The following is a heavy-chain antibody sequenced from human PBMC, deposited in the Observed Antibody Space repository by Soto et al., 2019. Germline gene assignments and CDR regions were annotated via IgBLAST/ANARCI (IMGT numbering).Heavy chain of an antibody. CDR3: ARSPRPYYVLSSPGMHV. D-gene: IGHD3-10*02. CDR2: IHHSGRT. Sequence: RCAVYGYCRSSGSYWCSIRQSTGKGLEWIGSIHHSGRTYYNPSLKSRVTISVDTSKNQFSLRLSSVTAAETAVYYWARSPRPYYVLSSPGMHVCVQGT. J-gene: IGHJ6*01. V-gene: IGHV4-38-2*01. CDR1: GYCRSSGSY.